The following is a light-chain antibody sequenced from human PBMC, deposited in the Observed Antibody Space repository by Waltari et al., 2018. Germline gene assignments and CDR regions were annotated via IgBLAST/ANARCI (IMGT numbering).Light chain of an antibody. CDR2: CAY. CDR3: QQYEDWPRHS. V-gene: IGKV3-15*01. CDR1: QNVGTS. Sequence: EIVVTQXPATXSVSPGERVTLSCRASQNVGTSLAWYQQKPGQTPRLLIFCAYSRASGVPARFSGSGSGTDFTLAISSLQSEDFAVYYCQQYEDWPRHSFGGGTKVQIE. J-gene: IGKJ4*01.